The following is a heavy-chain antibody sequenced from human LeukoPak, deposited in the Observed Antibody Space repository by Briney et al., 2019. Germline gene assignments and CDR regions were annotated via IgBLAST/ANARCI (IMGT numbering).Heavy chain of an antibody. V-gene: IGHV4-39*01. CDR2: IYYSGST. CDR1: GGSISSSSYY. CDR3: ARQDILTGYGYFDY. Sequence: SETLSLTCTVSGGSISSSSYYWGWIRQPPGKGPEWIGSIYYSGSTYYNPSLKSRVTISVDTSKNQFSLKLSSVAAADTAVYYCARQDILTGYGYFDYWGQGTLVTVSS. J-gene: IGHJ4*02. D-gene: IGHD3-9*01.